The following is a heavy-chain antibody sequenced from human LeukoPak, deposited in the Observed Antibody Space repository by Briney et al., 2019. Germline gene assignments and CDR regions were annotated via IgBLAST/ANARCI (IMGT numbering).Heavy chain of an antibody. CDR3: ARVGDTTMVAGY. CDR2: IYYSGTT. Sequence: PSQTLSLTCTVSGGSIISSSYYWGWIRQPPGKGLEWIGSIYYSGTTYYNPSLKSRVTISVDTSKNQFSLKLSSVTAADTAVYYCARVGDTTMVAGYWGQGTLVTVSS. V-gene: IGHV4-39*07. J-gene: IGHJ4*02. D-gene: IGHD5-18*01. CDR1: GGSIISSSYY.